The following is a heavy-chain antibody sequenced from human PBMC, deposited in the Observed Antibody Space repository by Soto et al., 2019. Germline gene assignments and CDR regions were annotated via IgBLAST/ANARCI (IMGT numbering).Heavy chain of an antibody. CDR2: MNPNSGST. Sequence: QVQLVQSGAEVKKPGASVKVSCKASGYTFTNHDINWVRQATGQGLEWMGWMNPNSGSTGYAQKFQGRITLTRNPAISTDYMELSILRSEDTAVYYCAKFVRNHPFDYWGQGTLVTVSS. CDR1: GYTFTNHD. D-gene: IGHD2-21*01. V-gene: IGHV1-8*01. CDR3: AKFVRNHPFDY. J-gene: IGHJ4*02.